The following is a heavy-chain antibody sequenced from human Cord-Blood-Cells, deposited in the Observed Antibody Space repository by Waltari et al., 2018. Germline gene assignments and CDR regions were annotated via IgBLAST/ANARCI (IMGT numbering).Heavy chain of an antibody. Sequence: QVQLQQWGAGLLKPSETLSLTCAVHGGSFRGYYWSWIRQPPGKGLEWIGEINHSGSTNYNPSLKSRVTISVDTSKNQFSLKLSSVTAADTAVYYCARGRRLRITMVRGVINWFDPWGQGTLVTVSS. CDR1: GGSFRGYY. V-gene: IGHV4-34*01. CDR3: ARGRRLRITMVRGVINWFDP. CDR2: INHSGST. J-gene: IGHJ5*02. D-gene: IGHD3-10*01.